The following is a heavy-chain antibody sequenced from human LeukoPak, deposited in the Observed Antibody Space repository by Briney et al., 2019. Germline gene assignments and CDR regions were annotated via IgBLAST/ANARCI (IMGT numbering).Heavy chain of an antibody. CDR2: IKNDGSNI. J-gene: IGHJ4*02. D-gene: IGHD2/OR15-2a*01. Sequence: GGTLRLSCAASGFTLSSDWMDWVRQAPGKGLVWVARIKNDGSNIGYADSVEGRSTISRDNAKNTLYLQMNSLRADDTAVYYCAINLWALSAHWGQGTLVTVSS. CDR1: GFTLSSDW. CDR3: AINLWALSAH. V-gene: IGHV3-74*01.